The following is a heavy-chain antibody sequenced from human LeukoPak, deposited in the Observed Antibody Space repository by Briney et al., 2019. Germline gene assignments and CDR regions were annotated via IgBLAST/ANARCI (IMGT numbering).Heavy chain of an antibody. CDR1: GLTFSDYY. Sequence: GGSLRLSCAASGLTFSDYYMSWIRQAPGKGLEWVSYISSSGSTIYYADSVKGRFTISRDNAKNSLYLQMNSLRAEDTAVYYCAREDGSGSYYNWGYYYYYGMDVWGQGTTVAVSS. D-gene: IGHD3-10*01. V-gene: IGHV3-11*01. J-gene: IGHJ6*02. CDR2: ISSSGSTI. CDR3: AREDGSGSYYNWGYYYYYGMDV.